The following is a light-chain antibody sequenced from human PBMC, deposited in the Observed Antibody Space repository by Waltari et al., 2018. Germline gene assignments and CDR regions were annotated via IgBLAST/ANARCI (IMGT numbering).Light chain of an antibody. V-gene: IGKV1-39*01. CDR3: QQSYSALT. CDR1: QSITIY. CDR2: AAS. J-gene: IGKJ4*01. Sequence: DIQMTQSPSSLSASVGDRVTITCRASQSITIYLNWYQHKPGKAPKLLIYAASSLQGGVPTRFSCHGSGTDFNLTISTLQPEDFATYYCQQSYSALTFGGGTKVEIK.